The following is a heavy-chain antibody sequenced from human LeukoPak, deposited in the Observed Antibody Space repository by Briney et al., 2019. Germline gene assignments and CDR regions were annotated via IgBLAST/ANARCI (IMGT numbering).Heavy chain of an antibody. CDR2: VYWDDDK. J-gene: IGHJ4*02. CDR3: AHRSILTGHVCDF. V-gene: IGHV2-5*02. Sequence: SGPTLVKPTQTLTLSCAFSGFSLSNSGVGVGWIRQPPGKALGWLALVYWDDDKRYSPSVEGRLTISKDTSTNQVFLTVTNMDPVDTATFYCAHRSILTGHVCDFWGQGILVTVSS. CDR1: GFSLSNSGVG. D-gene: IGHD3-9*01.